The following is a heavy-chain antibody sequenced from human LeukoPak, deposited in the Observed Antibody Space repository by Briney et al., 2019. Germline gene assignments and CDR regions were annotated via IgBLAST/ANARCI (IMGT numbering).Heavy chain of an antibody. Sequence: SETLSLTCAVYGGSFSGYYWSWIRQPPGKGLEWIGEINHSGSTNYNPSLKSRVTISVDTSKNQFSLKLSSVTAADTAVYYCARGRRIAAAGKRPYYYYYYMDVWGKGTTVTVSS. J-gene: IGHJ6*03. CDR2: INHSGST. V-gene: IGHV4-34*01. CDR3: ARGRRIAAAGKRPYYYYYYMDV. D-gene: IGHD6-13*01. CDR1: GGSFSGYY.